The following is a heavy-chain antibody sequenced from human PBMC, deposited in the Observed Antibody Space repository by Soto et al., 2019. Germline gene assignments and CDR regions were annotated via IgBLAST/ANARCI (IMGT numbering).Heavy chain of an antibody. CDR3: AKDILDVGDAFDV. D-gene: IGHD3-3*01. CDR2: ISWNSGYR. J-gene: IGHJ3*01. CDR1: GFTFDDYA. V-gene: IGHV3-9*03. Sequence: EVQLVESGGGLVQPGRSLRLSCAASGFTFDDYAMYWVRQAPGKGLEWVSGISWNSGYRDYADSVKGRFTISRDNAKNSLYLQMNSLRAEDMALYYCAKDILDVGDAFDVWGQGTMVTVSS.